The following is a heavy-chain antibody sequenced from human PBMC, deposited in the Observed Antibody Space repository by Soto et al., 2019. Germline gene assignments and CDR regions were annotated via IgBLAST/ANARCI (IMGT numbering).Heavy chain of an antibody. V-gene: IGHV4-39*07. J-gene: IGHJ5*02. CDR3: ARAPNPLAYNYFDP. D-gene: IGHD3-3*02. Sequence: SETLSLTCTVSGGSISSSSYYWGWIRQPPGKGLEWIGSIYYSGSTYYNPSLKSRVTISVDTSKNQFSLKLSSVTAADTAVYYCARAPNPLAYNYFDPWGQGILVTVSS. CDR2: IYYSGST. CDR1: GGSISSSSYY.